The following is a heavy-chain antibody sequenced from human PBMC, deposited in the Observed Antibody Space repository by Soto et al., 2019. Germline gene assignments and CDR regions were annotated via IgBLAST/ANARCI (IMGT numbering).Heavy chain of an antibody. CDR2: IIPIFGTI. V-gene: IGHV1-69*12. CDR1: GGTFDSNA. Sequence: QVQLVQSGTEVRKPGSSVKVSCKASGGTFDSNAISWVRLAPGQGLEWMGGIIPIFGTINNAQKFQDRVTITAAESANIVYMELSSLRSADTAIYYCAREGLTFGPGAVGGAFDIWGQGTMVTVSS. D-gene: IGHD2-2*01. J-gene: IGHJ3*02. CDR3: AREGLTFGPGAVGGAFDI.